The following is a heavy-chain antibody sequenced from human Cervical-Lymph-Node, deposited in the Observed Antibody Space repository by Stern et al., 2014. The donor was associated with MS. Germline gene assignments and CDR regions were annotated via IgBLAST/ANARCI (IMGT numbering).Heavy chain of an antibody. D-gene: IGHD3-3*01. CDR1: EVTFTNSA. CDR2: IVLGSGDT. V-gene: IGHV1-58*01. Sequence: QMQLVQSGPEVKKPGTSVRVSCKASEVTFTNSAVQWVRQARGQHLEWIGWIVLGSGDTDYAPKFQERVTITRDMSTSTAYMELSSLRSEDTAVYYCAVGFHLDFWSDYPYRIDFWGQGTLVTVSS. J-gene: IGHJ4*02. CDR3: AVGFHLDFWSDYPYRIDF.